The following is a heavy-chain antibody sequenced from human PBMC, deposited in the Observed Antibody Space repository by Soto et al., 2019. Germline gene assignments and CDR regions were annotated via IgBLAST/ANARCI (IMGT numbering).Heavy chain of an antibody. V-gene: IGHV1-69*12. CDR3: APPVPAAVNYYGIDV. D-gene: IGHD2-2*01. J-gene: IGHJ6*02. Sequence: QVQLVQSGAEVKKPGSSVKVSCKASGGTFSSYAISWVRQAPGQGLEWMGGIIHNFGAANYAQKFQGREMITADESTSTAYMKLSSLRSEATGVYYCAPPVPAAVNYYGIDVRGQGTT. CDR1: GGTFSSYA. CDR2: IIHNFGAA.